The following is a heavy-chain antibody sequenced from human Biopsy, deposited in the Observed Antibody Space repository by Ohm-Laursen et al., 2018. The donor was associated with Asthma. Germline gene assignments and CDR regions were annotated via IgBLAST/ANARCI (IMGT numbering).Heavy chain of an antibody. CDR2: ITGGGANT. Sequence: SLRLSCAASGFTFSSFAMTWVRQAPGKGLEWVSAITGGGANTYYADSAKGRFTISRDNSKNTLYLQMSSLRADDTAVYYCAKGGTYTTDRYAYWGQGSLVTVSS. CDR1: GFTFSSFA. CDR3: AKGGTYTTDRYAY. V-gene: IGHV3-23*01. J-gene: IGHJ4*02. D-gene: IGHD1-26*01.